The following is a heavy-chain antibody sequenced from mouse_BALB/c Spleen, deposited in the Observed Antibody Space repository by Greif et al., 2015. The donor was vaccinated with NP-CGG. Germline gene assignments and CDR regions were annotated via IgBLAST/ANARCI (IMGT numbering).Heavy chain of an antibody. CDR3: ARYFYVYGYFDY. CDR1: GYTFTSYW. J-gene: IGHJ2*01. V-gene: IGHV1S41*01. D-gene: IGHD1-2*01. CDR2: IAPGSGST. Sequence: DLVKPGASVKLSCKASGYTFTSYWINWIKQRPGQGLEWIGRIAPGSGSTYYNEMFKGKATLTVDTSSSTANSQLSSLSTVAAAVYFCARYFYVYGYFDYWGQVSTRTVSS.